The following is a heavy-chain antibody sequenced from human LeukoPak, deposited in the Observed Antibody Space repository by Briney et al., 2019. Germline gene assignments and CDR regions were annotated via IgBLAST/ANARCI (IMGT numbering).Heavy chain of an antibody. CDR3: ARLGIVPAGIDY. Sequence: ASVKVSCKASGYTFSGYYIHWVRQAPGQGLEWMGWINPNSGGTNYAKKFQGRVTMTRDTSITTAYMELSRLRYDDTALYYCARLGIVPAGIDYWGQGTLLTVSS. J-gene: IGHJ4*02. CDR1: GYTFSGYY. V-gene: IGHV1-2*02. CDR2: INPNSGGT. D-gene: IGHD6-13*01.